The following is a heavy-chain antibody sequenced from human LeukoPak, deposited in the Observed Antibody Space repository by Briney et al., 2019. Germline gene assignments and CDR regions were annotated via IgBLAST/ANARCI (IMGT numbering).Heavy chain of an antibody. D-gene: IGHD3-9*01. V-gene: IGHV4-39*01. Sequence: SETLSLTRTISGGSISSSSFYWGWIRQPPGKGLEWIGSINYGGSTSYNPSLKNRVTVSLDTSKTQFSLRLSSVTAADTAVYYCARVLRYFDWPCDYWGQGTLVTVSS. CDR2: INYGGST. J-gene: IGHJ4*02. CDR3: ARVLRYFDWPCDY. CDR1: GGSISSSSFY.